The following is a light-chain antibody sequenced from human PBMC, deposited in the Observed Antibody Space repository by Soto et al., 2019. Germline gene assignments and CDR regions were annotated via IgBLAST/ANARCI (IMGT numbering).Light chain of an antibody. CDR1: QSLLYSSKNKNY. CDR2: WAS. J-gene: IGKJ4*01. Sequence: DIVMTQSPDSLAVSLGERATINCKSSQSLLYSSKNKNYLAWYQQKPGQPPKLLIYWASTRESGVPDRFSGSGSGTDFTLTISSLQAEDVAVYYCQQYYSNPLLTFGGGTKVEIK. V-gene: IGKV4-1*01. CDR3: QQYYSNPLLT.